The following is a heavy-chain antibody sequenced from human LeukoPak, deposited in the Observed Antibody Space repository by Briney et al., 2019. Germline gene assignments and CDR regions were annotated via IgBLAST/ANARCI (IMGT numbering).Heavy chain of an antibody. D-gene: IGHD6-19*01. CDR2: MNPNSGNT. J-gene: IGHJ4*02. V-gene: IGHV1-8*01. CDR1: GYTFTSYD. Sequence: ASVKVSCKASGYTFTSYDINWVRQATGQGLEWMGWMNPNSGNTGHAQKFQGRVTMTRNTSISTAYMELSSLRSEDTAVYYCARGPIAVAGSRVYWGQGTLVTVSS. CDR3: ARGPIAVAGSRVY.